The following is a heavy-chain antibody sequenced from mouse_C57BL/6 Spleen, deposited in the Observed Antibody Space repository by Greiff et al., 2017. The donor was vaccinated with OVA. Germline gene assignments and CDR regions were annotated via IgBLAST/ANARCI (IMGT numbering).Heavy chain of an antibody. V-gene: IGHV1-82*01. CDR1: GYAFSSSW. Sequence: VQLQESGPELVKPGASVKISCKASGYAFSSSWMNWVKQRPGKGLEWIGRIYPGDGDTNYNGKFKGKATLTADKSSSTAYMQLSSLTSEDSAVYFCAPIYYGNSWYFDVWGTGTTVTVSS. J-gene: IGHJ1*03. D-gene: IGHD2-1*01. CDR3: APIYYGNSWYFDV. CDR2: IYPGDGDT.